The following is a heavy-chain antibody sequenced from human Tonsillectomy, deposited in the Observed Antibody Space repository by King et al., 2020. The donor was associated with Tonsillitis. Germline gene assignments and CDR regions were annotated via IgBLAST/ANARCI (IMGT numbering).Heavy chain of an antibody. J-gene: IGHJ2*01. D-gene: IGHD6-6*01. V-gene: IGHV4-59*08. Sequence: QLQESGPGLVKHSETLSLTCTVSGGSITSYYWSWIRQPPGQGLEWIGFFHYSGSTTYNPSLRSRVTMSVDTSKNHFSLRLTSVTAADTAVYYCARPYSSSFWYFDLWGRGTLVTVSS. CDR1: GGSITSYY. CDR3: ARPYSSSFWYFDL. CDR2: FHYSGST.